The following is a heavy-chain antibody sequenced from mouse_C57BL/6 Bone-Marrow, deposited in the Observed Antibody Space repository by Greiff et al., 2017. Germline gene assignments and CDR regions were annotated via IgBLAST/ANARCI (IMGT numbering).Heavy chain of an antibody. D-gene: IGHD1-1*01. Sequence: VQLQQSGAELARPGASVKLSCKASGYTFTSYGISWVKQRTGQGLEWIGEIYPRSGNTYYNEKFKGKATLTADKSSSTAYMELRSLTSEDSAVYFCARSGYYGSSYAMDYWGQGTSVTVSS. CDR2: IYPRSGNT. CDR1: GYTFTSYG. CDR3: ARSGYYGSSYAMDY. J-gene: IGHJ4*01. V-gene: IGHV1-81*01.